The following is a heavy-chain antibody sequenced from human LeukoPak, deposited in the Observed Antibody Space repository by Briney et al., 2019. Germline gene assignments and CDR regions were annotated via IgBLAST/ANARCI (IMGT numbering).Heavy chain of an antibody. D-gene: IGHD6-13*01. CDR3: AHRHSSSWPPTYYFDY. V-gene: IGHV2-5*01. CDR2: IYWNDDK. J-gene: IGHJ4*02. Sequence: SGPTLVNPTQTLTLTCTFSGFSLSTSGVGVGWIRQPPGKALEWHALIYWNDDKRYSPSLKSRLTITKDTSKNQVVLTMTNMDPVDTATYYCAHRHSSSWPPTYYFDYWGQGTLVTVSS. CDR1: GFSLSTSGVG.